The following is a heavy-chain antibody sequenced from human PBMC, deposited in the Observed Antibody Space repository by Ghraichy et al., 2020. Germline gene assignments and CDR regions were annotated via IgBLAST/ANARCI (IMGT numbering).Heavy chain of an antibody. J-gene: IGHJ3*02. Sequence: ETLSLTCIVSGGSISSSNYYWGWIRQSPGKGLEWIGSIYYSGNTYYNPSLKSRGTISVDTSKDQFSLKMRSVTAAYTAVYFCARSRVVDAFDIWGRGTMVTVSS. CDR3: ARSRVVDAFDI. CDR1: GGSISSSNYY. V-gene: IGHV4-39*01. CDR2: IYYSGNT.